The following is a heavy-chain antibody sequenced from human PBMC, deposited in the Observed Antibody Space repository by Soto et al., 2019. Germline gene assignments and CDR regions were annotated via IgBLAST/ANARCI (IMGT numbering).Heavy chain of an antibody. CDR1: GFTFSSYS. Sequence: EVQLVESGGGLVKPGGSLRLSCAASGFTFSSYSMNWVRQAPGKGLEWVSSISSSSSYIYYADSVKGRFTISRDNAKNSLYLQMNSLRAEDTAVYYCARVRCSGGSCYSASHYFDYWGQGTLVTVSS. D-gene: IGHD2-15*01. J-gene: IGHJ4*02. V-gene: IGHV3-21*01. CDR3: ARVRCSGGSCYSASHYFDY. CDR2: ISSSSSYI.